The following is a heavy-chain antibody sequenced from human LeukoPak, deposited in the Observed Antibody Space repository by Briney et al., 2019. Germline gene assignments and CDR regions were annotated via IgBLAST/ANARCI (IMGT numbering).Heavy chain of an antibody. D-gene: IGHD3-10*01. J-gene: IGHJ3*02. V-gene: IGHV1-46*01. CDR3: ATDLEAMVRGVNRAFDI. Sequence: ASVKVSCKASGYTFTSYYMHWVRQAPGQGLEWMGIINPSGGSTSYAQKFQGRVTMTEDTSTDTAYMELSSLRSEDTAVYYCATDLEAMVRGVNRAFDIWGQGTMVTVSS. CDR2: INPSGGST. CDR1: GYTFTSYY.